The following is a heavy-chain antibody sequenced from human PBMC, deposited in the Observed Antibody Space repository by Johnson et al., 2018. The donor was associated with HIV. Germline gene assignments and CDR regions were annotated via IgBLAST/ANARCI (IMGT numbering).Heavy chain of an antibody. CDR1: GFTFDDYG. D-gene: IGHD2-21*02. J-gene: IGHJ3*02. V-gene: IGHV3-20*04. CDR2: ITWNGGST. Sequence: MQLVESGGGVVRPGGSLRLSCAASGFTFDDYGMSWVRQAPGKGLKWVSGITWNGGSTGYADSVKGRFTISRDNAKNSLYLQMNSLRADDTALYYCARGLAYCGGDCSNAFDIWGQGTMVTVSS. CDR3: ARGLAYCGGDCSNAFDI.